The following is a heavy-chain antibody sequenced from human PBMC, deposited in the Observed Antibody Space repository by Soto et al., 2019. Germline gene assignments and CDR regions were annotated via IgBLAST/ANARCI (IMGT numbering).Heavy chain of an antibody. CDR2: IKSKTDGETT. CDR1: GFGFSYAW. Sequence: EMQLVESGGALVKPGGSLRLSCAASGFGFSYAWMNWVRQAPGKGLEWVGRIKSKTDGETTNYAAAVKGRFTISRDDSKNTLYLQMNSLRTEDTAVYHCLTLGDGYWGQGTLVTVCS. V-gene: IGHV3-15*07. CDR3: LTLGDGY. D-gene: IGHD3-10*01. J-gene: IGHJ4*02.